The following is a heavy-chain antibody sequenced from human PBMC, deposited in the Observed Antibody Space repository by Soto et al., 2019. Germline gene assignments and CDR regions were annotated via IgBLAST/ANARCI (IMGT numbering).Heavy chain of an antibody. CDR1: GDSFSGYF. D-gene: IGHD1-7*01. J-gene: IGHJ3*02. Sequence: SETLSLTCYVSGDSFSGYFGNWLGQPPGKGLEWIGEISQVGRARYNPSLETRITISVDTSKTQFSLNLTSVTDADTAVYYCARDWYNWNYRRSFDIWGQGTMVTVSS. CDR2: ISQVGRA. CDR3: ARDWYNWNYRRSFDI. V-gene: IGHV4-34*01.